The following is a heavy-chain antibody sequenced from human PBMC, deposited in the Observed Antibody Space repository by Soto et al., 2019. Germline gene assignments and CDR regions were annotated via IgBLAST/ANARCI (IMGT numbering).Heavy chain of an antibody. D-gene: IGHD2-2*01. CDR2: IKQDGSEK. J-gene: IGHJ5*02. CDR1: GFTFSSNW. Sequence: DVQLVESGGGLVQPGGSLRLSCAASGFTFSSNWMSWVRQAPGKGLEWVANIKQDGSEKYYVDSVKGRFTISRDNAKNSLYLQMNSLRAEDTAVYYCARSVPAARGWFDPWGQGTLVTVSS. CDR3: ARSVPAARGWFDP. V-gene: IGHV3-7*04.